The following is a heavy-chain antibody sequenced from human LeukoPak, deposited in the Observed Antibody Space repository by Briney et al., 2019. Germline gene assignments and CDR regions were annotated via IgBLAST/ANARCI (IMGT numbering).Heavy chain of an antibody. CDR3: ASPGGGGIGEFPFDY. J-gene: IGHJ4*02. CDR2: ISSGGSTI. Sequence: PGGALRLSCAASGFTFSDDYMSGSRQAPGKGLGWGSYISSGGSTIYYADSVQGRFTIYRDNAKNSLYLQMNSLRAEDTAVYYCASPGGGGIGEFPFDYWGQGTLVTVSS. D-gene: IGHD3-10*01. V-gene: IGHV3-11*01. CDR1: GFTFSDDY.